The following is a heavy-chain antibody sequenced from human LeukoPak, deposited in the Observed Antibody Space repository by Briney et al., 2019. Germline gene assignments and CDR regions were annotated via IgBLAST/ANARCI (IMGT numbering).Heavy chain of an antibody. CDR2: IWYDGSNK. CDR1: GFTFSSYD. D-gene: IGHD4-23*01. Sequence: PGGSLRLSCAASGFTFSSYDMHWVRQAPGKGLEWVAVIWYDGSNKYYADSVKGRFTISRDNSKNTLYLQVNSLRAEDTAVYYCARRLLGNLDAFDIWGQGTMVTVSS. V-gene: IGHV3-33*01. CDR3: ARRLLGNLDAFDI. J-gene: IGHJ3*02.